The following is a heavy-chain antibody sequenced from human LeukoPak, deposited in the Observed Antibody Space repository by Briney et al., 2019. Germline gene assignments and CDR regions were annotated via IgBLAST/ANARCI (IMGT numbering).Heavy chain of an antibody. CDR1: GFTFDDYG. CDR2: INWNGGST. CDR3: ARVGQQRAFDI. Sequence: RTGGSLRLSCAASGFTFDDYGMSWVRQAPGKGLEWVSGINWNGGSTGYADSVKGRFTISRDNSKNTLYLQMNSLRAEDTAVYYCARVGQQRAFDIWGQGTMVTVSS. V-gene: IGHV3-20*04. J-gene: IGHJ3*02. D-gene: IGHD6-13*01.